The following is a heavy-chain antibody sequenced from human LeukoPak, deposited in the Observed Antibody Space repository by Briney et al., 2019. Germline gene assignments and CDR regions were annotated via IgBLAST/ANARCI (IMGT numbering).Heavy chain of an antibody. CDR2: ISGSGGST. CDR3: AKASRYGSGSYIDY. Sequence: QPGGSLRLSCAASGFTFSSYTMSWVRQAPGKGLEWVSGISGSGGSTDYADSVKGRFTISRDNSNNTLHLQMNSLRAEDTAVYYCAKASRYGSGSYIDYWGQGTLVTVSS. CDR1: GFTFSSYT. V-gene: IGHV3-23*01. J-gene: IGHJ4*02. D-gene: IGHD3-10*01.